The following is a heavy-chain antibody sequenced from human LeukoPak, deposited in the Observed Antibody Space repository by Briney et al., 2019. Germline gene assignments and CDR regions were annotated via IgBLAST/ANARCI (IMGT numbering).Heavy chain of an antibody. CDR2: IVGSGGST. J-gene: IGHJ4*02. D-gene: IGHD3-9*01. Sequence: GGSLRLSCVASGFTFSSHAMSWVRQAPGKGLEWVSAIVGSGGSTYYADSVKGRFTISRDNPKNTLYLQMNSLRAEDTAVYYCAKWGDYDILTGYYDSDYWGQGTLVTVSS. V-gene: IGHV3-23*01. CDR1: GFTFSSHA. CDR3: AKWGDYDILTGYYDSDY.